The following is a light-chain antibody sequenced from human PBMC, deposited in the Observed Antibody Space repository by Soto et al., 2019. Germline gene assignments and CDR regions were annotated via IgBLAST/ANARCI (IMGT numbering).Light chain of an antibody. V-gene: IGKV1-39*01. CDR1: QSISSF. Sequence: DIQMTQSPSSLSASVGDRVIITCRASQSISSFLNWYQQKPGKAPKVLIYAASSLQRGVPSRFSGSGSGTDFTLTISSLQPDDFATYYCQQSYTTRGTFGQGTKVDIK. CDR2: AAS. CDR3: QQSYTTRGT. J-gene: IGKJ1*01.